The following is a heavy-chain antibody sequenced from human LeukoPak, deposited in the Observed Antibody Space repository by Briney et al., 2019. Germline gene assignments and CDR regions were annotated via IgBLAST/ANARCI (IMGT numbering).Heavy chain of an antibody. V-gene: IGHV3-21*06. CDR1: GFTFDTYW. Sequence: GGSLGLSCAASGFTFDTYWMHWVRQAPGKGLVWVSSISSSSYIYYADSVKGRFTISRDNAKNSLYLQMNSLRAEDTAVYYCARGWSADYFDYWGQGILVTVSS. CDR2: ISSSSYI. CDR3: ARGWSADYFDY. D-gene: IGHD2-15*01. J-gene: IGHJ4*02.